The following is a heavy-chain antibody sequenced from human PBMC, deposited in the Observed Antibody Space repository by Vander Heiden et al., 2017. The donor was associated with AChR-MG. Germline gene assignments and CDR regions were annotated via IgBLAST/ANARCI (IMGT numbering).Heavy chain of an antibody. V-gene: IGHV5-51*01. CDR3: ARHHYYDWGAFDI. Sequence: EVQLVQSGAEVKQSGESRKISCKGYGYSFSNDWIAWVRQMPGKGLEWMRIIYPGDSKIRDSPSFQGQVTISADKSISTAYLQWSSLKASDTAMYYCARHHYYDWGAFDIWGQGTMVIVSS. J-gene: IGHJ3*02. CDR2: IYPGDSKI. D-gene: IGHD3-22*01. CDR1: GYSFSNDW.